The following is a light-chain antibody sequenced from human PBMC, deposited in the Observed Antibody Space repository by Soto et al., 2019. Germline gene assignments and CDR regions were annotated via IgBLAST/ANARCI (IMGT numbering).Light chain of an antibody. V-gene: IGKV3-11*01. CDR1: QSVGTS. J-gene: IGKJ5*01. CDR2: DTS. Sequence: EIVLTQSPATLSLSPGERATPSCRASQSVGTSLAWYQQKPGQAPRLFIYDTSKRATGTPARFSGSGSGTDFTLTINSLEPEDFALYYCQQRNNWPLITFGQGTRLEIK. CDR3: QQRNNWPLIT.